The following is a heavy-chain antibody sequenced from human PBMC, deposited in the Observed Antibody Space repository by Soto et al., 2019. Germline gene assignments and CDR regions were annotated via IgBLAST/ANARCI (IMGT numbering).Heavy chain of an antibody. CDR2: IYSGGRT. D-gene: IGHD5-18*01. Sequence: PGGSLRLSCAASGFTVSSNYMTWVRQAPGKGLEWVSVIYSGGRTYYADSVKGRFTISRDNSKNTLYLQMNSLRAEDTAVYYCARGTPRGYRYGSYYFDYWGQGTLVTVSS. CDR1: GFTVSSNY. CDR3: ARGTPRGYRYGSYYFDY. J-gene: IGHJ4*02. V-gene: IGHV3-53*01.